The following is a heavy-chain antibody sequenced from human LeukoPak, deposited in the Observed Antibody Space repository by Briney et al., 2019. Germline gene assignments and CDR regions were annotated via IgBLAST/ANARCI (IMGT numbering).Heavy chain of an antibody. CDR3: ARDLRVGATVNPTADY. J-gene: IGHJ4*02. D-gene: IGHD1-26*01. CDR1: GYTFTGYY. CDR2: INPNSGGT. V-gene: IGHV1-2*02. Sequence: ASVKVSCKASGYTFTGYYMHWVRQAPGQALEWIGWINPNSGGTNYAQKFQGRVTMTRDTSIGTAYMELSSLRSDYPAAYCCARDLRVGATVNPTADYWGQGTLVTVSS.